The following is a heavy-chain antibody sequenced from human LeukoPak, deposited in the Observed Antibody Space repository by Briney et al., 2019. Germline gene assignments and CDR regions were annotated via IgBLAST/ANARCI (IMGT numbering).Heavy chain of an antibody. CDR1: GGTFSSYA. D-gene: IGHD6-13*01. Sequence: ASVKVSCKASGGTFSSYAISWVRQAPGQGLEWMGWINPNSGGTNYAQKFQGRVTMTRDTSISTAYMELSRLRSDDTAVYYCARKPIAAAGTLTFDYWGQGTLVTVSS. J-gene: IGHJ4*02. CDR2: INPNSGGT. CDR3: ARKPIAAAGTLTFDY. V-gene: IGHV1-2*02.